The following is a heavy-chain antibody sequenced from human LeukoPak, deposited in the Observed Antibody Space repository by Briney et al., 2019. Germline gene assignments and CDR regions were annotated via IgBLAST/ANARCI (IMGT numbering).Heavy chain of an antibody. CDR2: IQQDGSEK. Sequence: GGSLRLSCAASGFTFDDYGMSWVRQAPGKGLEWVASIQQDGSEKYYVDSVKGRFTISRDNAKNSLHLQMNSLRAEDTAVYYCASLPVKDILTGYYNVVDNWGQGTLVTVSS. D-gene: IGHD3-9*01. J-gene: IGHJ4*02. CDR1: GFTFDDYG. CDR3: ASLPVKDILTGYYNVVDN. V-gene: IGHV3-7*01.